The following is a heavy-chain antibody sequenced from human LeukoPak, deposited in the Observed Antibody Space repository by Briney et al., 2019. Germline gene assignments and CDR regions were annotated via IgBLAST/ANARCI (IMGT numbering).Heavy chain of an antibody. J-gene: IGHJ4*02. D-gene: IGHD2-8*02. Sequence: ASVKVSCKASGYTFTAYYIHWVRQAPGRGLEWVGWIDTNTGATKYAQKFQGRVTITRDTSTGTAYMELSSLISGDTALYYCASEAFCAGGSCNVQRVASWGPGTLVTVSS. CDR2: IDTNTGAT. CDR1: GYTFTAYY. CDR3: ASEAFCAGGSCNVQRVAS. V-gene: IGHV1-2*02.